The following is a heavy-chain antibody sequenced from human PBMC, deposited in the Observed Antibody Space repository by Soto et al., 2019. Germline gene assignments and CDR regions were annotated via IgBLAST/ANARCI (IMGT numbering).Heavy chain of an antibody. CDR3: AKDWDYGSGSYYMELFSLGFDY. V-gene: IGHV3-23*01. J-gene: IGHJ4*02. CDR1: GFTFSSYA. Sequence: GGSLRLSCAASGFTFSSYAMSWVRQAPGKGLEWVSAISGSGGSTYYADSVKGRFTISRDNSKNMLYLQMNSLRAEDTAVYYCAKDWDYGSGSYYMELFSLGFDYWGQGTLVTVSS. CDR2: ISGSGGST. D-gene: IGHD3-10*01.